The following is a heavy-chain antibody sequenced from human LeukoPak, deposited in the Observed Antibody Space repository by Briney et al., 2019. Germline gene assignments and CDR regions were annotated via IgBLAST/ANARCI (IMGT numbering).Heavy chain of an antibody. CDR3: ARDHYGGCSGGSCYSDYYYYGMDV. Sequence: ASVKVSFKTSGYTFTTYYIHWVRQAPGQGLEWMGWINPNSGGTYYAQKFQGRVSMTRDTSIRSVYMELSRLRSDDTAVYYCARDHYGGCSGGSCYSDYYYYGMDVWGQGTTVTVSS. J-gene: IGHJ6*02. V-gene: IGHV1-2*02. CDR1: GYTFTTYY. D-gene: IGHD2-15*01. CDR2: INPNSGGT.